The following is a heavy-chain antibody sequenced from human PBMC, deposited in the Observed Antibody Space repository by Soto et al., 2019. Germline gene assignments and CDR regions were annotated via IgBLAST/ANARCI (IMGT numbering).Heavy chain of an antibody. CDR3: ARAPDKYYFDS. CDR2: INHSGST. CDR1: GGSFNGYY. J-gene: IGHJ4*02. V-gene: IGHV4-34*01. Sequence: SETLSLTCAVYGGSFNGYYWSWIRQPPGKGPEWIGDINHSGSTNYNPSLKSRVTISVDTSKNQFSLKLRSVTAADMAVFYCARAPDKYYFDSWGQGTLVTVSS.